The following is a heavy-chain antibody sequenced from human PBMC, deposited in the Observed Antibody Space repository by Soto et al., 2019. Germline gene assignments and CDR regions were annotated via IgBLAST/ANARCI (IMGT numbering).Heavy chain of an antibody. CDR3: ARAPDKYYFDS. CDR2: INHSGST. CDR1: GGSFNGYY. J-gene: IGHJ4*02. V-gene: IGHV4-34*01. Sequence: SETLSLTCAVYGGSFNGYYWSWIRQPPGKGPEWIGDINHSGSTNYNPSLKSRVTISVDTSKNQFSLKLRSVTAADMAVFYCARAPDKYYFDSWGQGTLVTVSS.